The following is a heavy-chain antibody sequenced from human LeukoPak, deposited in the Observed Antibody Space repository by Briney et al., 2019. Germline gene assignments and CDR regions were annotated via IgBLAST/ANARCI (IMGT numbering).Heavy chain of an antibody. CDR1: GFTFSSYA. CDR3: ARDYSSGSSYYYYYYMDV. CDR2: ISYDGSNK. D-gene: IGHD3-10*01. V-gene: IGHV3-30*01. J-gene: IGHJ6*03. Sequence: GGSLRLSCAASGFTFSSYAMHWVRQAPGKGLEWVVVISYDGSNKYYADSVKGRFTISRDNSKNTLYLQMNSLRAEDTAVYYCARDYSSGSSYYYYYYMDVWGKGTTVTVSS.